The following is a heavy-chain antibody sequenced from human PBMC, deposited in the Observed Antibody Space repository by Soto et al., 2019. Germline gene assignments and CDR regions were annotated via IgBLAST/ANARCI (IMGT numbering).Heavy chain of an antibody. Sequence: GGSLRLSCAASGFTFSSYEMNWVRQAPGKGLEWVSYISSSGSTIYYADSVKGRFTISRDNAKNSLYLQMNSLRAEDTAVYYCASESDCMDVWGQGTTVTVSS. CDR1: GFTFSSYE. V-gene: IGHV3-48*03. CDR2: ISSSGSTI. J-gene: IGHJ6*02. CDR3: ASESDCMDV.